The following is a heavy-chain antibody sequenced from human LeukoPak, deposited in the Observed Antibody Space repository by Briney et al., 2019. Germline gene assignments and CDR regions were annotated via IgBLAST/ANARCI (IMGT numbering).Heavy chain of an antibody. V-gene: IGHV3-9*01. D-gene: IGHD4-23*01. J-gene: IGHJ3*01. CDR1: GFTFDDHA. Sequence: GRSLRLSCEASGFTFDDHAMHWVRQAPGRGLEWVSGFNWKSGAIGYADSVKGRFTISRDNAKNSLYLQMNSLRAEDTAFYYCAKDFYGDNSQGAFAFWGHGTLVTVSS. CDR3: AKDFYGDNSQGAFAF. CDR2: FNWKSGAI.